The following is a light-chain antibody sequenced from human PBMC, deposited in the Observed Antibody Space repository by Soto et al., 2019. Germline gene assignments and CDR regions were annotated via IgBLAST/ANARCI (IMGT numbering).Light chain of an antibody. CDR1: QNIGNY. CDR3: QQCYNLPIG. J-gene: IGKJ5*01. CDR2: AAS. V-gene: IGKV1-39*01. Sequence: DLQMTQSPSSLSASVGDRVAITCRASQNIGNYLNWYRQKPGKAPELLLHAASSLQSGVRSRLCGGRSGTDFTVPISILQPEDFATYYCQQCYNLPIGFGQGTRLDIK.